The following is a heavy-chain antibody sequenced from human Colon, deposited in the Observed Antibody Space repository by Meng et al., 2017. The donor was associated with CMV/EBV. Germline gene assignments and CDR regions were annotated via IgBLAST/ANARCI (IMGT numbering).Heavy chain of an antibody. J-gene: IGHJ2*01. V-gene: IGHV1-18*01. D-gene: IGHD4-23*01. CDR3: ATGGNSPYWFLDH. Sequence: QVPLVQSRAEVKKAGASLIVSCKASGYTFNHYGIAWVRQAPGQGLEWMGWINVKDGNTNYAENFQGRVTMTTDTSTSTAYLDLRSLRSDDTAVYYCATGGNSPYWFLDHWGRGTLVTVSS. CDR2: INVKDGNT. CDR1: GYTFNHYG.